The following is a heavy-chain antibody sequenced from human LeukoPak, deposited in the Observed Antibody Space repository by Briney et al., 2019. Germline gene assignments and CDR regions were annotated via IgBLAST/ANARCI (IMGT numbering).Heavy chain of an antibody. D-gene: IGHD3-3*02. CDR2: IKQDGSEK. J-gene: IGHJ4*02. CDR3: ARELSLFGVVLFDY. Sequence: PGGSLRLSCAASGFTFSSYWMSWVRQAPGKGLEWVANIKQDGSEKYYVDSVKGRFTISRDNAKNSLYLQMNSLRAEDTAVYYCARELSLFGVVLFDYWGQGTLVTVSS. V-gene: IGHV3-7*01. CDR1: GFTFSSYW.